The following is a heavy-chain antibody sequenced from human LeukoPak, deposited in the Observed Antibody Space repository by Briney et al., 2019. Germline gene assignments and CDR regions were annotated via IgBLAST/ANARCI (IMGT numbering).Heavy chain of an antibody. CDR2: ISGSGGST. CDR1: GFTLSSYA. V-gene: IGHV3-23*01. CDR3: AKDQYSGYGYYYYYMDV. J-gene: IGHJ6*03. Sequence: GGSLRLSCAASGFTLSSYAMSWVRQAPGKGLEWVSAISGSGGSTYYADSVKGRFTISRDNSKNTLYLQMNSLRAKDTAVYYCAKDQYSGYGYYYYYMDVWGKGTTVTVSS. D-gene: IGHD5-12*01.